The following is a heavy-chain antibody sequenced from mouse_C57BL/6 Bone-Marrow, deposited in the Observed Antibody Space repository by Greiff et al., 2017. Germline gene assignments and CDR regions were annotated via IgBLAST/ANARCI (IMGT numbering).Heavy chain of an antibody. Sequence: VQLKESGAELVRPGASVKLSCTASGFNIKDDYMHWVKQRHEQGLEWIGWIDPENGDTEYASKFQGKATITADTSSNTAYLQLSSLTSEDTAVYYCTSTIWFAYWGQGTLVTVSA. CDR2: IDPENGDT. J-gene: IGHJ3*01. D-gene: IGHD2-1*01. CDR3: TSTIWFAY. V-gene: IGHV14-4*01. CDR1: GFNIKDDY.